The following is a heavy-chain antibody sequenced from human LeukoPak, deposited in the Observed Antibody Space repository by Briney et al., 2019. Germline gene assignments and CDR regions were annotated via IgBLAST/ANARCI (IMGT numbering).Heavy chain of an antibody. J-gene: IGHJ4*02. Sequence: GGSLRLSCAASGFTFDDYAMHWVRHAPGKGLEWVSGISWNSGSIGYADSVKGRFTISRDNSKNTLYLHMNSLRAEDTAVYYCAREMATTWGAFDYWGQGTLVTVSS. V-gene: IGHV3-9*01. CDR1: GFTFDDYA. CDR3: AREMATTWGAFDY. D-gene: IGHD5-24*01. CDR2: ISWNSGSI.